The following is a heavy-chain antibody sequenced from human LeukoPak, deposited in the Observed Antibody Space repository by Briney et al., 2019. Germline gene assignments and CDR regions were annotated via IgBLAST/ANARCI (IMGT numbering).Heavy chain of an antibody. CDR2: INHSGST. CDR1: GGSISTYY. V-gene: IGHV4-34*01. J-gene: IGHJ5*02. Sequence: SETLSLTCTVSGGSISTYYWSWIRQPPGKGLEWIGEINHSGSTNYNPSLKSRVTISVDTSKNQFSLKLSSVTAADTAVYYCARLGYCSGGSCFSRLFDPWGQGTLVTVSS. CDR3: ARLGYCSGGSCFSRLFDP. D-gene: IGHD2-15*01.